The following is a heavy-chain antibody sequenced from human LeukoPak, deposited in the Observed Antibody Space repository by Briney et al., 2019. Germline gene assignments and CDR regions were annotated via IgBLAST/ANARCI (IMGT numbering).Heavy chain of an antibody. CDR2: IYYSGST. D-gene: IGHD3-10*01. J-gene: IGHJ2*01. CDR1: GGSISSYY. CDR3: ARGRTTNLWFGELFRNWYFDL. Sequence: SETLSLTCTVSGGSISSYYWSWIRQPPGKGLEWIGYIYYSGSTNYNPSLKSRVTISVDTSKNQFSLKLSSVTAADTAVYYCARGRTTNLWFGELFRNWYFDLWGRGTLVTVCS. V-gene: IGHV4-59*01.